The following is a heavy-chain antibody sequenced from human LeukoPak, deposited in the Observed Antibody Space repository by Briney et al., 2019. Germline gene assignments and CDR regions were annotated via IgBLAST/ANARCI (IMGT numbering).Heavy chain of an antibody. J-gene: IGHJ4*02. CDR1: GFTFSSYW. Sequence: GSLRLSCAASGFTFSSYWMSWVRQAPGKGLEWIGSIYYSGSTYYNPSLKSRVTISVDTSKNQFSLKLSSVTAADTAVYYCARAPREVYRSWHWGQGTLVTVSS. D-gene: IGHD2-8*02. V-gene: IGHV4-39*01. CDR2: IYYSGST. CDR3: ARAPREVYRSWH.